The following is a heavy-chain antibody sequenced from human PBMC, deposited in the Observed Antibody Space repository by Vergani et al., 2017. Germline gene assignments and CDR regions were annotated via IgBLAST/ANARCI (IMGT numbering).Heavy chain of an antibody. V-gene: IGHV4-61*02. D-gene: IGHD2-2*01. CDR1: GGSISSGSYY. J-gene: IGHJ6*02. CDR2: IYTSGRT. Sequence: QVQLQESGPGLVKPSQTLSLTCTVSGGSISSGSYYWSWIRQPAGKGLEWIGRIYTSGRTNYNPSLKSRVTISVDTSKNQFSLKLSSVTAADTAVYYCARGDIVVVPAAMVYYYGMDVWGQGTTVTVSS. CDR3: ARGDIVVVPAAMVYYYGMDV.